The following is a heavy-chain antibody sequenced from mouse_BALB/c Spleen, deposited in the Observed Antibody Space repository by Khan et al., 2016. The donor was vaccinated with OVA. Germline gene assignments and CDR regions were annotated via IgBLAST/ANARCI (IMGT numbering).Heavy chain of an antibody. D-gene: IGHD2-14*01. J-gene: IGHJ3*01. CDR1: GYKFTDYI. CDR2: IFPGRGTP. CDR3: ARGGYSVFAY. V-gene: IGHV1-77*01. Sequence: QVQLKQSGPELVKPGASLKVSCKASGYKFTDYIIGWVKQSTRQGLEWIGDIFPGRGTPYYNEKFKDKATLTADKSSHTAYLQLSSLTSEDSAVYFCARGGYSVFAYWGQGTLVTVSA.